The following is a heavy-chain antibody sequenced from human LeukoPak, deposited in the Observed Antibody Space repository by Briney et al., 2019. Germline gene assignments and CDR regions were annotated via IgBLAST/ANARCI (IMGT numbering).Heavy chain of an antibody. CDR2: IRYDGSNK. J-gene: IGHJ2*01. CDR1: GFTFSSYG. Sequence: GGSLRLSCAASGFTFSSYGMHWVRQAPGKGLEWVAFIRYDGSNKYYADSVKGRFTISRDNSKNTLYLQMNSLRAEDTAVYYCAKDIRGGDPNWYFDLWGRGTLVTVSS. V-gene: IGHV3-30*02. D-gene: IGHD2-21*02. CDR3: AKDIRGGDPNWYFDL.